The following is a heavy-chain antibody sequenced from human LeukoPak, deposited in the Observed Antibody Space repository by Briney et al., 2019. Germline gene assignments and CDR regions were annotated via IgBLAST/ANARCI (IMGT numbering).Heavy chain of an antibody. CDR2: INPNSGGT. CDR3: ARDPGSSYSSSWYDYYYMDV. J-gene: IGHJ6*03. CDR1: GYTFTGYY. D-gene: IGHD6-13*01. V-gene: IGHV1-2*02. Sequence: ASVKVSCKASGYTFTGYYMHWVRQAPGQGLEWMGWINPNSGGTYYAQKFQGRATMTRDTSISTAYMELSRLRSDDTAVYYCARDPGSSYSSSWYDYYYMDVWGKGTTVTISS.